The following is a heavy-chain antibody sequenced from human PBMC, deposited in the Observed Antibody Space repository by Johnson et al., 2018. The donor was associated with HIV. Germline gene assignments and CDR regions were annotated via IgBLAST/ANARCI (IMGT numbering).Heavy chain of an antibody. CDR2: IWYDGSNK. Sequence: QVLLVESGGGVVQPGRSLRLSCAASGFTFSSYGMHWVRQAPGKGLEWVAVIWYDGSNKYYADSVKGRFTISRDNSKNTLYLQMNSLRPEDTAVYYCARDEWSRSSGDAFDIWGQGTMVTVSS. J-gene: IGHJ3*02. CDR3: ARDEWSRSSGDAFDI. D-gene: IGHD6-6*01. CDR1: GFTFSSYG. V-gene: IGHV3-33*01.